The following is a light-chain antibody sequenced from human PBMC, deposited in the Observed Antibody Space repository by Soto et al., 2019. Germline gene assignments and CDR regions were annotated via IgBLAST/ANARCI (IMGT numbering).Light chain of an antibody. CDR1: QSVSSN. Sequence: EIVMTQSPATLSVSPGERATLSCRASQSVSSNLAWYQQKPGQAPRHLIYGASTRATGIPARFSGSGSGTEFTLTISSLQAEDFAVYYCQQYNNWPRTFGQGTKVEIQ. V-gene: IGKV3-15*01. J-gene: IGKJ1*01. CDR3: QQYNNWPRT. CDR2: GAS.